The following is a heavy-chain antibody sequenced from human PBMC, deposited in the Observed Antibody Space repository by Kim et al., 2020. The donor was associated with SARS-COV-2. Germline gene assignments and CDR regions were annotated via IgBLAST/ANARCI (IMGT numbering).Heavy chain of an antibody. J-gene: IGHJ5*02. V-gene: IGHV3-9*01. D-gene: IGHD6-6*01. Sequence: GGSLRLSCAASGFTFDDYAMHWVRQAPGKGLEWVSGISWNSGSIGYADSVKGRFTISRDNAKNSLYLQMNSLRAEDTALYYCAKDRYSSSSSDNWFDPWGQGTLVTVSS. CDR2: ISWNSGSI. CDR3: AKDRYSSSSSDNWFDP. CDR1: GFTFDDYA.